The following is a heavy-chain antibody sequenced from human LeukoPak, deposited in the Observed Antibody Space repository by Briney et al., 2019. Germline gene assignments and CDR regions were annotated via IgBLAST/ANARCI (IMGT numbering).Heavy chain of an antibody. Sequence: KPSETLSLTCAVYGGSFSGYYWSWIRQPPGKGLEWIGEINHSGSTNYNPSLKSRVTISVDTSTNQFSLKLSSVTAADTAVYYCARGNDYYDSSGFDYWGPGTLVTVSS. D-gene: IGHD3-22*01. J-gene: IGHJ4*02. CDR1: GGSFSGYY. CDR2: INHSGST. V-gene: IGHV4-34*01. CDR3: ARGNDYYDSSGFDY.